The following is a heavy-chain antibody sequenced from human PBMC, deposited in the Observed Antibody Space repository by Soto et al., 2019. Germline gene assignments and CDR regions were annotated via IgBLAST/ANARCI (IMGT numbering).Heavy chain of an antibody. V-gene: IGHV4-34*01. CDR1: GGSFSGHS. J-gene: IGHJ5*01. CDR3: STRAYDTNGYYRFDP. Sequence: SATLSLTCAVYGGSFSGHSWTWIRQSPGKGLEWIGDINHSGRVNYSPSLKSRVTISLDTSKNQFSLTLSAVTAADTAMYYCSTRAYDTNGYYRFDPWGQGTLVTVSS. D-gene: IGHD3-22*01. CDR2: INHSGRV.